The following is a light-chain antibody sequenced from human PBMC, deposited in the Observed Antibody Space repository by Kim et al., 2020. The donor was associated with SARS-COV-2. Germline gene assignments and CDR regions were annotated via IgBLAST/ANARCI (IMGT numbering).Light chain of an antibody. CDR1: QSVNTD. CDR3: QQRWRWPLT. Sequence: SVSPRERATLSCRASQSVNTDLAWYQHKSGQAPRLLIYDTSNRAPAIPARFSGSGSGTDFTLTIDTLEPEDVAVYYCQQRWRWPLTFGGGTRLEI. J-gene: IGKJ4*01. CDR2: DTS. V-gene: IGKV3-11*01.